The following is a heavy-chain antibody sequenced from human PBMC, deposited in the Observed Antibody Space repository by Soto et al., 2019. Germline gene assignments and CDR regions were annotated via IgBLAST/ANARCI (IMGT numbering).Heavy chain of an antibody. CDR2: ISGNSVYT. V-gene: IGHV3-11*05. Sequence: QVQLVESGGDLVKPGGSLRLSCVASEFTFSAYYMSWLRQAPGKGLEWVSYISGNSVYTNYGDSVKGRFTVSRDNAKNSLFLQMNNLRVEDTAVYYCATRRIPTGENRFGYFDLWGQGTTVSVSS. J-gene: IGHJ6*02. CDR1: EFTFSAYY. D-gene: IGHD3-10*01. CDR3: ATRRIPTGENRFGYFDL.